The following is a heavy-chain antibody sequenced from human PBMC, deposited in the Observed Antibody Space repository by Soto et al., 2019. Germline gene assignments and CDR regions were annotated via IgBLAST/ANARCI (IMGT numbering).Heavy chain of an antibody. CDR1: GYTFTSYY. V-gene: IGHV1-46*01. Sequence: AAVKVSYKASGYTFTSYYMHWVRQAPGQGREWMGIINPSGGSTSYAQKFQGRVTMTRDRSTSTVYMELSRLRSEDTAVYYCARDLEWARMVRGVINYYYGMDVWGQGTTVTVSS. CDR3: ARDLEWARMVRGVINYYYGMDV. D-gene: IGHD3-10*01. J-gene: IGHJ6*02. CDR2: INPSGGST.